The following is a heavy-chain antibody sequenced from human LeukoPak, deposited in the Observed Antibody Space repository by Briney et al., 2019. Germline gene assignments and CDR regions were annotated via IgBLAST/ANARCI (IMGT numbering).Heavy chain of an antibody. Sequence: PSETLSLTCAVYGGSFSGYYWSWIRQPPGKGLEWIGEINHSGSTNYNPSLKSRVTISVDTSKNQFPLKLSSVTAADTAVYYCARRGQYSSSWYNLAGYFDYWGQGTLVTVSS. J-gene: IGHJ4*02. CDR3: ARRGQYSSSWYNLAGYFDY. V-gene: IGHV4-34*01. CDR2: INHSGST. CDR1: GGSFSGYY. D-gene: IGHD6-13*01.